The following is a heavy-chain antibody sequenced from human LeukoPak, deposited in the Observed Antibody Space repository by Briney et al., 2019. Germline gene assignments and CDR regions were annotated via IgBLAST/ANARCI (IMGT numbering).Heavy chain of an antibody. CDR2: ILSTGDT. CDR3: ARATEGFDY. CDR1: GFTFSYYD. J-gene: IGHJ4*02. V-gene: IGHV3-13*04. Sequence: GGSLRLSCAASGFTFSYYDMHWVRQATGKGLEWVSTILSTGDTYYAGSVKGRFTVSRENAKNSLYLQMNGLRAGDTAVYYCARATEGFDYWGQGTLVTVSS.